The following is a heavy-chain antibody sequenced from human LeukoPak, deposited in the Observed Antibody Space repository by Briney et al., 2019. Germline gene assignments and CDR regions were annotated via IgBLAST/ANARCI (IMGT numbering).Heavy chain of an antibody. CDR2: ISGSGGSR. V-gene: IGHV3-23*01. D-gene: IGHD6-19*01. CDR1: GFTFSSYG. Sequence: GGSLRLSCAASGFTFSSYGMSWVRQAPGKGLEWVADISGSGGSRYYADSVKGRFTISRDNSKNTLYLQMHRLRAEDTAVYYCAKDPTYSSRPRTFDYWGQGTLVTVPS. CDR3: AKDPTYSSRPRTFDY. J-gene: IGHJ4*02.